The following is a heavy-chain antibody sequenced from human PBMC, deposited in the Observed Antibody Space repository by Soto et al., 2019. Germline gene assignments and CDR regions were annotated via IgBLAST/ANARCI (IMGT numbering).Heavy chain of an antibody. CDR2: INSDGSST. CDR1: GFTFSSYW. Sequence: PGGSLRLSCAASGFTFSSYWMHWVRQAPGKGLVWVSRINSDGSSTSYADSVKGRFTISRDNAKNTLYLQMNSLRAEDTAVYYWARVVSWYNWFDPWGQGTLVTVSS. CDR3: ARVVSWYNWFDP. D-gene: IGHD1-20*01. J-gene: IGHJ5*02. V-gene: IGHV3-74*01.